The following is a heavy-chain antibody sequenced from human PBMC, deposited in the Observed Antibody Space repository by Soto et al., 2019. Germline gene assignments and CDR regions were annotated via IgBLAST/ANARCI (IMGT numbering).Heavy chain of an antibody. J-gene: IGHJ4*02. Sequence: SVTLSLTCTVSDDFISSYYWNWIRQPAGKGLEWIGRVSTNGATNYNPSLESRVTMSVDTSKSQFSLKLTSVTAADTAVYYCARTVVPTPMRYYFDYWGQGALVTVSS. CDR3: ARTVVPTPMRYYFDY. D-gene: IGHD2-2*01. CDR1: DDFISSYY. V-gene: IGHV4-4*07. CDR2: VSTNGAT.